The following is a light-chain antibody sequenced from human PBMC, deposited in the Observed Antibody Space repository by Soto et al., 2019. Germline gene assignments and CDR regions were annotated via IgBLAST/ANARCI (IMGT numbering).Light chain of an antibody. V-gene: IGKV2-28*01. CDR2: LGS. CDR1: QSLLHSNGYNY. J-gene: IGKJ1*01. Sequence: DIVMTQSPLSLPVTPGEPASISCRSSQSLLHSNGYNYLDWYLQKPGQSPQLLIYLGSNRASGVPDRFSGGGSGTDFTLKFRRVGAEDFGFYYCMQALKTPRGTWGKGTK. CDR3: MQALKTPRGT.